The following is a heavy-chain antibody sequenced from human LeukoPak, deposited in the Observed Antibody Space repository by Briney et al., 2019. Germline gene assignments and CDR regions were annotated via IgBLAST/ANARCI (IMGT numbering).Heavy chain of an antibody. CDR1: GYSIYSGYY. D-gene: IGHD3-3*01. V-gene: IGHV4-38-2*02. J-gene: IGHJ6*03. Sequence: SETLSLTCSVSGYSIYSGYYWGWIRQPPGKGLEWIGSISHSGSTYYNPSLKSRVTISVDTSKNQFSLKLSSVTTADTAVYYCARDSVSRFLEWLSTYYYMDVWGKGTTVTVPS. CDR3: ARDSVSRFLEWLSTYYYMDV. CDR2: ISHSGST.